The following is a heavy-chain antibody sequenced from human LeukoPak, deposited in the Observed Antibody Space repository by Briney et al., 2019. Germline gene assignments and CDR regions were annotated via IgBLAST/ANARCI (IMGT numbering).Heavy chain of an antibody. V-gene: IGHV3-73*01. CDR2: IRSKADSYTT. J-gene: IGHJ2*01. Sequence: GGSLKLACAASGFTLSGAAMHWVRQASGKGLEWLGRIRSKADSYTTAYAASVKGRFTVSRDDSKNTAYLQMNSLKTEDTAVYYCRAAVAGDYFDLWGRGTLVTVSS. CDR3: RAAVAGDYFDL. D-gene: IGHD6-19*01. CDR1: GFTLSGAA.